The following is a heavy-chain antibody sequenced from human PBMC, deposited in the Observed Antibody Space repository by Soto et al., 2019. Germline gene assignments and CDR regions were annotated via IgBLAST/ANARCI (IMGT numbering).Heavy chain of an antibody. Sequence: QVQLQQWGAGLLKPSETLSLTCAVYGGSFSGYYWSWIRQPPGKRLAWIGEINHSGSTNYNPSLKSRVTISVDTSKNQFSLKLSSVTAADTAVYYCARGLYSSSWYNWFDPWGQGTLVTVSS. CDR1: GGSFSGYY. CDR3: ARGLYSSSWYNWFDP. CDR2: INHSGST. V-gene: IGHV4-34*01. J-gene: IGHJ5*02. D-gene: IGHD6-13*01.